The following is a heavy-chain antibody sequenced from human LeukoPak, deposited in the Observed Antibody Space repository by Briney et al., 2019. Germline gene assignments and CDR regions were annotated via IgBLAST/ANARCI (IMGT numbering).Heavy chain of an antibody. CDR1: GFSFNRRD. D-gene: IGHD3-16*01. Sequence: GESLRLSCATSGFSFNRRDVNWVRHPPGKGLEWVSYISPRSETIYYAESVKGRFTVSRDDSKDSLYLQMHTLRAEDTAVYYCARIDGPTVFTYYMDLWGKGTTVTVAS. J-gene: IGHJ6*03. CDR3: ARIDGPTVFTYYMDL. CDR2: ISPRSETI. V-gene: IGHV3-48*04.